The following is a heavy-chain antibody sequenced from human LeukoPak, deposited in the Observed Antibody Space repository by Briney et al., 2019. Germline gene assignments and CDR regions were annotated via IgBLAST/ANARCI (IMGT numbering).Heavy chain of an antibody. V-gene: IGHV1-24*01. CDR3: ATEYSGYDRGVY. Sequence: ASVKVSCKVSGYTLTELSMHWVRQAPGKGLEWMGGFDPEYGETIYAQNFQGRVTMTEDTSTDTAYMELSSLRSEDTAVYYCATEYSGYDRGVYWGQGTLGTVSS. J-gene: IGHJ4*02. CDR2: FDPEYGET. CDR1: GYTLTELS. D-gene: IGHD5-12*01.